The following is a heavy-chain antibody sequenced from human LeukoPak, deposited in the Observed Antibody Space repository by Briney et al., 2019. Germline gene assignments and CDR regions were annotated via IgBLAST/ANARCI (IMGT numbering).Heavy chain of an antibody. J-gene: IGHJ4*02. CDR3: ARDLYSYGYPDYFDY. CDR1: GGSFSGYY. V-gene: IGHV4-34*01. D-gene: IGHD5-18*01. CDR2: INHSGST. Sequence: KPSETLSLTCAVYGGSFSGYYWSWIRQPPGKGLEGIGEINHSGSTNYNPSLKSRVTISVDTSKNQFSLKLSSVTAADTAVYYCARDLYSYGYPDYFDYWGQGTLVTVSS.